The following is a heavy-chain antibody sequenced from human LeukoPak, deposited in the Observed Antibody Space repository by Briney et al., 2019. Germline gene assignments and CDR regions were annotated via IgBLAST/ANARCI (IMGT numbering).Heavy chain of an antibody. CDR3: ARDSYYSSGSEIDY. J-gene: IGHJ4*02. CDR1: GYSISSGYY. V-gene: IGHV4-38-2*02. Sequence: SETLFLTCTVSGYSISSGYYWGWIRQPPGKGLEWIGSIYHSGSTYYNPSLKSRVTISVDTSKNQFSLKLSSVTAADTAVYYCARDSYYSSGSEIDYWGQGTLVTVSS. D-gene: IGHD6-19*01. CDR2: IYHSGST.